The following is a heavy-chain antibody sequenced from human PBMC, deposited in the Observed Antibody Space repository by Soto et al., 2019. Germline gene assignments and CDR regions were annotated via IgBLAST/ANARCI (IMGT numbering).Heavy chain of an antibody. V-gene: IGHV3-30*18. Sequence: QVQLVESGGGVVQPGRSLRLSCAASGFTFSSYGMHWVRQAPGKGLEWVAVISYDGSNKYYADSVKGRFTISRDNSKNTLYLQMNSLRAEYTAVYYCAKEPPARGKRNIVATSYFDYWGQGTLVTVSS. D-gene: IGHD5-12*01. CDR1: GFTFSSYG. CDR2: ISYDGSNK. CDR3: AKEPPARGKRNIVATSYFDY. J-gene: IGHJ4*02.